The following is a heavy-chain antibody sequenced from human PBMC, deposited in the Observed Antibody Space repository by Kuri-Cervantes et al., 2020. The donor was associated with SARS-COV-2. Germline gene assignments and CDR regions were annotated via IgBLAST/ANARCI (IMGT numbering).Heavy chain of an antibody. CDR1: RFNFGSCD. CDR2: ISSSSSYI. Sequence: GGSLRLSCAASRFNFGSCDMNWVRQAPGKGLEWVSSISSSSSYIYYADSVKGRFTISRDNAKSSLYLQMNSLRAEDTAVYYCARDGPRGFYYDSSGYSDWFDPWGQGTLVTVSS. V-gene: IGHV3-21*01. J-gene: IGHJ5*02. D-gene: IGHD3-22*01. CDR3: ARDGPRGFYYDSSGYSDWFDP.